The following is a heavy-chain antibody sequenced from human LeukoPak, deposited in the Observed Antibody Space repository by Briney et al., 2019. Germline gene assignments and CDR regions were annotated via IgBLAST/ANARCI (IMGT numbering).Heavy chain of an antibody. Sequence: PGRSLRLSCAASGFTFSSYAMHWVRQAPGKGLEWVAVIWSDTTNKYYADSVKGRFTISRDNSKNTLYLQMSGLRAEDTAMYYCARDRLTTVTTFHFDYWVQGTLVTVSS. V-gene: IGHV3-33*01. J-gene: IGHJ4*02. D-gene: IGHD4-17*01. CDR1: GFTFSSYA. CDR2: IWSDTTNK. CDR3: ARDRLTTVTTFHFDY.